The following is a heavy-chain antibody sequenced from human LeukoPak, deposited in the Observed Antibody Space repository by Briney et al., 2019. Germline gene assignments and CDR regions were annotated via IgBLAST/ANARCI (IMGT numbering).Heavy chain of an antibody. D-gene: IGHD2-2*01. CDR2: IYSGGST. CDR1: GFTVSSNY. J-gene: IGHJ3*02. CDR3: ARYCSSTSCPLRAFDI. V-gene: IGHV3-53*01. Sequence: PGGSLRLSCAASGFTVSSNYMSWVRQAPGKGLEWVSVIYSGGSTYYADSVKGRFTISRDNSKNTLYLQMNSLRAEDTAVYYCARYCSSTSCPLRAFDIWGQGTMVTVSS.